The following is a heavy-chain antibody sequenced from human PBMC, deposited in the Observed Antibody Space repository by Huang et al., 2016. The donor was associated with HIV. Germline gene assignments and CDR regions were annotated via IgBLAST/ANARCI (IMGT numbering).Heavy chain of an antibody. Sequence: EVQLVESGGGSVQPGGSLILSCAASGSNFTTMHWVRQASGKGREWVGRIRNKSNNYATAYAASVRGRFTISRDDARSTAYLQMTSLRIEDTALYYCIILDGDYWGLGILVTVSS. CDR2: IRNKSNNYAT. D-gene: IGHD3-3*02. V-gene: IGHV3-73*01. CDR3: IILDGDY. J-gene: IGHJ4*02. CDR1: GSNFTT.